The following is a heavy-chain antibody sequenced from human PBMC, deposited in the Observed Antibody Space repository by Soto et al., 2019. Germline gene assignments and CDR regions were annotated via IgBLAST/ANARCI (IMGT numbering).Heavy chain of an antibody. V-gene: IGHV1-69*13. J-gene: IGHJ6*02. CDR2: IIPIFGTA. Sequence: SVKVSCKASGGTFSSYAISWVRQAPGQGLEWMGGIIPIFGTANYAQKFQGRVTITADESTSTAYMELSSLRSEDTAVYYCARDPRGVVVVAAIYGMDVWGQGTTVTVSS. CDR1: GGTFSSYA. CDR3: ARDPRGVVVVAAIYGMDV. D-gene: IGHD2-15*01.